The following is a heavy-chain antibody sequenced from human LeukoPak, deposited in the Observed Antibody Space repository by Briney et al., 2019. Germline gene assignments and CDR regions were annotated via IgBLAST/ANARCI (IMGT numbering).Heavy chain of an antibody. J-gene: IGHJ6*02. CDR3: ARGGGLDV. V-gene: IGHV3-23*01. CDR1: EFSFSRYA. D-gene: IGHD3-16*01. Sequence: PGGSLRLSCAASEFSFSRYAMIWVRQAPGKGLEWVSFINGRGSSTYYGDSVKGRFTISRDNSKHTLFLQMSSLRAEDTAVYFCARGGGLDVWGQGATVTVSS. CDR2: INGRGSST.